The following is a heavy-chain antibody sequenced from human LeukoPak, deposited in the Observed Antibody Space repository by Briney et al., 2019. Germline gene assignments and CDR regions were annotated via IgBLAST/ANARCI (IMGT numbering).Heavy chain of an antibody. Sequence: GGSLRLSRAASGFTFSSYGMHWVRQAPGKGLEWVAVIWYDGSNKYYADSVKGRFTISRDNSKNTLYLQMNSLRAEDTAVYYCARGECSSTSCYYYYYYGMDVWGQGTTVTVSS. CDR1: GFTFSSYG. J-gene: IGHJ6*02. CDR3: ARGECSSTSCYYYYYYGMDV. V-gene: IGHV3-33*08. D-gene: IGHD2-2*01. CDR2: IWYDGSNK.